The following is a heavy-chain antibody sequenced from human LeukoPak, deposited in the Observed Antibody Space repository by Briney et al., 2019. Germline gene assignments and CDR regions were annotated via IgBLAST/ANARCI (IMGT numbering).Heavy chain of an antibody. Sequence: SVKVSCKASGGTFSSYAISWVRQAPGQGLEWMGRIIPILGIANYAQKFQGRVTITADKSTSTAYMELSSLRSEDTAVYYCARAARSGYYQFDYWGQGTLVTVSS. CDR1: GGTFSSYA. CDR2: IIPILGIA. CDR3: ARAARSGYYQFDY. J-gene: IGHJ4*02. D-gene: IGHD3-22*01. V-gene: IGHV1-69*04.